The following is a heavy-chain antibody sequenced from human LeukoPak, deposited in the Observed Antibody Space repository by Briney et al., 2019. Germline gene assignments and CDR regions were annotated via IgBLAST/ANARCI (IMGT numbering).Heavy chain of an antibody. J-gene: IGHJ4*02. Sequence: GGSLRLSCAASGFXFSSSAMSWVRQAPGKGREWVSYITGSGGGTYYADAVRGRFTISRDNSKNTLYLQMISLRAEDTAVYYCAKRGAYYFDYWGQGTLVTVCS. CDR2: ITGSGGGT. D-gene: IGHD3-10*01. V-gene: IGHV3-23*01. CDR1: GFXFSSSA. CDR3: AKRGAYYFDY.